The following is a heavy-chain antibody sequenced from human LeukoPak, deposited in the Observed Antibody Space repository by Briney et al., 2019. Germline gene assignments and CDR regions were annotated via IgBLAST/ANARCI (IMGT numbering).Heavy chain of an antibody. Sequence: GGSLRLSCAASGLTFTNAWMSWVRQAPGKGLEWVSAISGRGGSTYYAESVKGRFTISRDNSKNTLYLQMNSLRAEDTAVYYCASFIVVVPAAMGGWFDPWGQGTLVTVSS. D-gene: IGHD2-2*01. CDR1: GLTFTNAW. CDR3: ASFIVVVPAAMGGWFDP. CDR2: ISGRGGST. J-gene: IGHJ5*02. V-gene: IGHV3-23*01.